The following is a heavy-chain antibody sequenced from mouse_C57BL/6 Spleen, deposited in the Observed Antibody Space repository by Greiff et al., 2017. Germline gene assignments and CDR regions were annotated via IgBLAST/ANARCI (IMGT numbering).Heavy chain of an antibody. V-gene: IGHV1-53*01. D-gene: IGHD2-4*01. CDR2: INPSTGGT. CDR3: ARDYYDYDAWVAY. CDR1: GYTFTSYW. Sequence: QVQLQQPGTELVKPGASVKLSCKASGYTFTSYWMPWVKQRPGQGLEWIGNINPSTGGTNYNEKFKSKATLTVDKSSSTAYMQLSSLTSEDSAGDYWARDYYDYDAWVAYWGQGTLVTVSA. J-gene: IGHJ3*01.